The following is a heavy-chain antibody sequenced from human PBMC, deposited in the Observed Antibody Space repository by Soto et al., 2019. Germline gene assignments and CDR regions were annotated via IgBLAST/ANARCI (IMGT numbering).Heavy chain of an antibody. Sequence: EVQLVESGGGLVQPGRSLRLSCVASGFTFDDYAMHWVRQAPGKGLEWVSGINSNSGSVGYAYSVQGRFTISRDNAKNSLYLQMSSRSPGETAWYYCGKGQRYCSSESCYFLPRVADPWGRGTLVTVSS. CDR3: GKGQRYCSSESCYFLPRVADP. V-gene: IGHV3-9*01. J-gene: IGHJ5*02. D-gene: IGHD2-2*01. CDR2: INSNSGSV. CDR1: GFTFDDYA.